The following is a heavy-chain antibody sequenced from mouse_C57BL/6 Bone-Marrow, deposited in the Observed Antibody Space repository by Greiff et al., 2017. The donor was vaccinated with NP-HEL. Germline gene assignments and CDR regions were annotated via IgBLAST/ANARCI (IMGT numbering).Heavy chain of an antibody. J-gene: IGHJ3*01. CDR2: IDPEDGDT. D-gene: IGHD2-5*01. CDR1: GFNIKDYY. Sequence: VQLQQSGAELVRPGASVKLSCTASGFNIKDYYMHWVKQRPEQGLEWIGRIDPEDGDTEYAPKFQGKATMTADTSSNTAYLQLSSLTSEDTAVYYCTTYSSNSWFAYWGQGTLVTVSA. CDR3: TTYSSNSWFAY. V-gene: IGHV14-1*01.